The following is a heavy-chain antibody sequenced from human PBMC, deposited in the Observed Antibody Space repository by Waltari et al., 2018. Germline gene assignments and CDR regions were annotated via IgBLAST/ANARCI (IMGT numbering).Heavy chain of an antibody. V-gene: IGHV3-21*01. D-gene: IGHD7-27*01. CDR1: GFTFSSYS. CDR3: AREGPWGLDY. CDR2: ISSRSSYI. J-gene: IGHJ4*02. Sequence: EVQLVESGGGLVKPGGSLRLSCAASGFTFSSYSMNWVRQAPGKGLEWVSSISSRSSYIYYADSVKGRVTISRDNAKNSLYLQMNSLRAEDTAVYYCAREGPWGLDYWGQGTLVTVSS.